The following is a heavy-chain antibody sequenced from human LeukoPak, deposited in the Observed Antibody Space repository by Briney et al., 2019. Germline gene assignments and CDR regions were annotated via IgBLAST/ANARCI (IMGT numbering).Heavy chain of an antibody. CDR3: ARFGVAAASPDY. CDR2: IIPIFGTA. CDR1: GGTFSSYA. D-gene: IGHD6-13*01. Sequence: ASVKVSCKASGGTFSSYAISWVRQAPGQGLEWMGGIIPIFGTANYAQKFQGRVTITADESTSTAYMELSSLRSEDTAVYYCARFGVAAASPDYWGQGTLVTVSS. J-gene: IGHJ4*02. V-gene: IGHV1-69*01.